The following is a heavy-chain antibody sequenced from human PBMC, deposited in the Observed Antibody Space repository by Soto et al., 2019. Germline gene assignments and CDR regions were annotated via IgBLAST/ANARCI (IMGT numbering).Heavy chain of an antibody. J-gene: IGHJ6*02. Sequence: ASVKVSCKASGYTFTSYAMHWVRQAPGQRLEWMGWINAGNGNTKYSQKFQGRVTITRDTSASTAYMELSSLRSEDTAVYYCARDQYYYDSSGSPTYYYYGMDVWGQGTTVTVS. CDR1: GYTFTSYA. V-gene: IGHV1-3*01. CDR2: INAGNGNT. D-gene: IGHD3-22*01. CDR3: ARDQYYYDSSGSPTYYYYGMDV.